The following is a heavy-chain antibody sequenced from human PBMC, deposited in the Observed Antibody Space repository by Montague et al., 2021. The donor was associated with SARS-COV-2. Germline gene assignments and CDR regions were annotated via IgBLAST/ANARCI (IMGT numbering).Heavy chain of an antibody. D-gene: IGHD3-10*01. V-gene: IGHV4-34*01. Sequence: SETLSLTCAVYGGSFSDYSWTWIRQPPGKGLEWIGEINHSGITKYSPALKSRVTISVDVSKNQFSLKLTSVTAADTAVYYCARFVASDSGNFYRFDYWGQGSQVTVSS. CDR3: ARFVASDSGNFYRFDY. CDR1: GGSFSDYS. J-gene: IGHJ4*02. CDR2: INHSGIT.